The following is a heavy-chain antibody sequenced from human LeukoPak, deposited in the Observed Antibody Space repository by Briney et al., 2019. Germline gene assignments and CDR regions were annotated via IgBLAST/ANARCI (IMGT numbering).Heavy chain of an antibody. J-gene: IGHJ4*02. CDR2: ISWDGGST. V-gene: IGHV3-43*01. CDR3: AKDGAHGDNMSWGFDY. D-gene: IGHD3-16*01. CDR1: GFSFDDYN. Sequence: GGSLRLSCAASGFSFDDYNMHWVRQAPGKGLEWVSLISWDGGSTFYADSVKGRFTVSRDNSKNSLFLQINNLRSEDTALYYCAKDGAHGDNMSWGFDYWGQGTLVTVSS.